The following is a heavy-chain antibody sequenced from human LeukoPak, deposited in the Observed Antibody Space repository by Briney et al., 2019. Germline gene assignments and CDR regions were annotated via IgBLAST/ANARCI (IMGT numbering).Heavy chain of an antibody. CDR2: INNSGST. J-gene: IGHJ5*02. V-gene: IGHV4-4*07. CDR1: GGSISTFY. CDR3: ARESGDPRWLDP. D-gene: IGHD6-25*01. Sequence: SETLSLTCTVSGGSISTFYWTWLRQPAGKGLEWIGRINNSGSTNYNPSLGSRVSMTVDKSKDQSSLTLSSVTAAGTAVYFCARESGDPRWLDPWGQGTLVTVSS.